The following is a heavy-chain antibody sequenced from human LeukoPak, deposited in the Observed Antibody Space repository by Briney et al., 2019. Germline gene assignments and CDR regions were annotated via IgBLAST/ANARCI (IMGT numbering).Heavy chain of an antibody. CDR2: IYYSGST. Sequence: SETLSLTCTVSSGSIDSYYWSWIRQPPGKGLEWIGYIYYSGSTNYNPSLKSRVTISVDTSKNQFSLKLSSVTAADTAVYYCASRRGGYCSGGSCNWFDPWGQGTLVTVSS. D-gene: IGHD2-15*01. CDR3: ASRRGGYCSGGSCNWFDP. V-gene: IGHV4-59*01. J-gene: IGHJ5*02. CDR1: SGSIDSYY.